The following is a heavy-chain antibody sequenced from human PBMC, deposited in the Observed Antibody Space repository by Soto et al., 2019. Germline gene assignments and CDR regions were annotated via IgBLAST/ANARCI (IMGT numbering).Heavy chain of an antibody. V-gene: IGHV3-73*02. CDR1: GFTFSGSA. Sequence: EVQLVESGGGLVQPGGSLKLSCAASGFTFSGSAMHWVRQASGKGLEWVGRIRSKANSYATAYTASVKGRFTISRDDSKNTAYLQMNSLKTEDTAVYYCTRHSEGPWGQGTLLTVSS. J-gene: IGHJ5*02. CDR2: IRSKANSYAT. CDR3: TRHSEGP. D-gene: IGHD3-10*01.